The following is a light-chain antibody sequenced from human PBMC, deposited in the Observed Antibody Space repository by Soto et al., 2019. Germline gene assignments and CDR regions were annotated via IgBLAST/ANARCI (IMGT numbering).Light chain of an antibody. CDR2: GAS. Sequence: DIQMTQSPSSLSASVGERVTITFQASHGISKSLNWCQQKPGKAPNLLIYGASNLETGVPSRFRGSGDGTAFTFTISSRQPKDIAAYYCQQYDNLPVGGGTKVEIK. V-gene: IGKV1-33*01. J-gene: IGKJ4*01. CDR1: HGISKS. CDR3: QQYDNLP.